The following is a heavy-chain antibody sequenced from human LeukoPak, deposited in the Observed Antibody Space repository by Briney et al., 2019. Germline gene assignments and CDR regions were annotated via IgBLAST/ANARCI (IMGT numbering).Heavy chain of an antibody. Sequence: PGGSLRLSCAASGFTFSSYSMNWVRQAPGKGLEWVSSISSSSSYIYYADSVKGRFTISRDNAKNSLYLQMNSLRAEDTAVYYCAKDRSRQIFYFDYWGQGTLVTVSS. CDR2: ISSSSSYI. CDR1: GFTFSSYS. J-gene: IGHJ4*02. CDR3: AKDRSRQIFYFDY. V-gene: IGHV3-21*01.